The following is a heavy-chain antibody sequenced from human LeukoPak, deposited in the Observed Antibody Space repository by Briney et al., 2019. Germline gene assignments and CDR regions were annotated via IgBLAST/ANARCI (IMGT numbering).Heavy chain of an antibody. D-gene: IGHD3-3*01. Sequence: QTGESPKISCKGSGYSFTGYWIGWVRQMPGKGLEWVAFIRYDGSNKYYADSVKGRFTISRDNSKNTLYLQMNSLRAEDTAVYYCAKDAGYDFWSGYQGYYFDYWGQGTLVTVSS. CDR3: AKDAGYDFWSGYQGYYFDY. CDR1: GYSFTGYW. J-gene: IGHJ4*02. CDR2: IRYDGSNK. V-gene: IGHV3-30*02.